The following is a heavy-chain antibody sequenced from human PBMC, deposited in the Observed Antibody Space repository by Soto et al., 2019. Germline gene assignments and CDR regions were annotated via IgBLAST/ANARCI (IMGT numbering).Heavy chain of an antibody. CDR3: LDGNYN. J-gene: IGHJ4*02. CDR1: GITLSDNY. Sequence: EVQLVESGGALVQPGGSLRLSCAVAGITLSDNYMNWVRQAPGKGLEWVSTLTRGSLMYYADSVKGRFTISRDDAKNSPYLQMNSLRVEDSAMYYCLDGNYNWGQGTRVTVSS. V-gene: IGHV3-48*01. D-gene: IGHD1-7*01. CDR2: LTRGSLM.